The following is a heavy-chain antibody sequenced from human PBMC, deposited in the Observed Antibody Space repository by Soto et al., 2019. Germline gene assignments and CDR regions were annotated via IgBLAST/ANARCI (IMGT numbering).Heavy chain of an antibody. CDR3: AIAGAAPYYYYGMDV. CDR2: ISTYNGDT. D-gene: IGHD2-15*01. J-gene: IGHJ6*02. V-gene: IGHV1-18*01. CDR1: GYTFSTSG. Sequence: QVQLVQSGAEVRKPGASVKVSCKASGYTFSTSGMSWLRQAPGHGLEWMGWISTYNGDTNDAPKFQDRVTMTSDTSTSTVYMEMRSLRSDDTAVYYCAIAGAAPYYYYGMDVWGQVTRVTVSS.